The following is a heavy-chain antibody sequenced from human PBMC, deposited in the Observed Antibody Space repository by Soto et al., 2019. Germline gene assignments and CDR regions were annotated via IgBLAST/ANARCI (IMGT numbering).Heavy chain of an antibody. V-gene: IGHV4-30-4*01. J-gene: IGHJ5*02. D-gene: IGHD3-10*01. Sequence: SETLSLTCTVSGGSISSGDYYWSWIRQPPGKGLEWIGYIYYSGSTYYNPSLKSRVTISVDTSKNPFSLKLSSVTAADTAVYYCARERGRDYYGSGSPRWFDPWGQGTLVTVSS. CDR2: IYYSGST. CDR3: ARERGRDYYGSGSPRWFDP. CDR1: GGSISSGDYY.